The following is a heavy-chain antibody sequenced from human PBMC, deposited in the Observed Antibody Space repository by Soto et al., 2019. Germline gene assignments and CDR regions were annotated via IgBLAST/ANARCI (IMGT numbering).Heavy chain of an antibody. CDR1: GYTFARYG. D-gene: IGHD6-25*01. CDR2: ISAYNGNT. Sequence: GASVKVSCKASGYTFARYGINWGGQAPGQGLEWMGWISAYNGNTTYAQKLQGRVTMPTDTSTSTAYMELRRLRSDDTAVYYCARVSKRYYYYYGMYVCGQGTTVTVSS. J-gene: IGHJ6*02. V-gene: IGHV1-18*01. CDR3: ARVSKRYYYYYGMYV.